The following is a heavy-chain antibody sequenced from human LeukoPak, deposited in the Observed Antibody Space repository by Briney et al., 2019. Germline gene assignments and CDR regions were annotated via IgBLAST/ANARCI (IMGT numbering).Heavy chain of an antibody. CDR1: GFTFSSYG. Sequence: PGRSLRLSCAASGFTFSSYGMHWVRQAPGKGLEWVAVIWYDGSNKYYADSVRGRFTISRDNSKNTLYLQMNSLRAKDTAVYYCAATPPYGSGSYYNYWGQGTLVTVSS. J-gene: IGHJ4*02. D-gene: IGHD3-10*01. CDR3: AATPPYGSGSYYNY. V-gene: IGHV3-33*01. CDR2: IWYDGSNK.